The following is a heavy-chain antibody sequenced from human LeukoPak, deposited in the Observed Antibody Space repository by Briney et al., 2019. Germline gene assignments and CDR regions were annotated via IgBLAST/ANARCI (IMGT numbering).Heavy chain of an antibody. CDR2: ISAYNGNT. V-gene: IGHV1-18*01. J-gene: IGHJ4*02. Sequence: GASVKVSCKASGYTFTSYGISWVRQAPGQGLEGMGWISAYNGNTNYAQKLQGRVTMTTDTSTSTAYMELRSLRSDDTAVYYCARDSILWFGELSDYWGQGTLVTVSS. D-gene: IGHD3-10*01. CDR1: GYTFTSYG. CDR3: ARDSILWFGELSDY.